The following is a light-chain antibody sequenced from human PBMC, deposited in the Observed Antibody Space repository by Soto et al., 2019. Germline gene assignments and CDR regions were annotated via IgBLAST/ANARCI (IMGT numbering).Light chain of an antibody. V-gene: IGLV2-14*01. CDR3: SSYTSGSTPVV. Sequence: SVLTQPASVSGSPGQSITISCTGTSSDVGGYNYVSWYQQHPGKVPKLMIYDVSNRPSGVSNRFSGSKSGNTASLTISGLQADDEADYYCSSYTSGSTPVVFGGGTKLTVL. J-gene: IGLJ2*01. CDR2: DVS. CDR1: SSDVGGYNY.